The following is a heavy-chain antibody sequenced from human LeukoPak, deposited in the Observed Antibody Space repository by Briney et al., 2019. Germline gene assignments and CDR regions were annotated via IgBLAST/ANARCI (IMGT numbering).Heavy chain of an antibody. V-gene: IGHV3-66*01. CDR3: ASEGATNAFDI. CDR2: IYSGGST. Sequence: GGSLRLSCAASGFTVSSNYMSWVRQAPGKGLEWVSVIYSGGSTYYADSVKGRFTISRDNAKNSLYLQMNSLRAEDTAVYYCASEGATNAFDIWGQGTMVTVSS. J-gene: IGHJ3*02. D-gene: IGHD1-26*01. CDR1: GFTVSSNY.